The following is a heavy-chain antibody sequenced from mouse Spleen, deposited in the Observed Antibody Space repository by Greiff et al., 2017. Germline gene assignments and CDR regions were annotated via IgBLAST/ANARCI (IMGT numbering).Heavy chain of an antibody. Sequence: EVQLQESGGGLVKLGGSLKLSCAASGFTFSSYYMSWVRQTPEKRLEWVATISSGGGSTYYPDSVKGRFTISRDNAKNTLYLQMSSLNSEDTAVYYCARELYEGTWFAYWGQGTLVTVSA. CDR3: ARELYEGTWFAY. V-gene: IGHV5-12-1*01. CDR1: GFTFSSYY. CDR2: ISSGGGST. J-gene: IGHJ3*01. D-gene: IGHD2-14*01.